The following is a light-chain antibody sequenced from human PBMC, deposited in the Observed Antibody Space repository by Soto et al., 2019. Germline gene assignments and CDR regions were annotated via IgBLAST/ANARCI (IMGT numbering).Light chain of an antibody. V-gene: IGLV2-8*01. J-gene: IGLJ2*01. CDR1: SSDVDDYKY. Sequence: QAVVTQPPSASGSRGQSVTISCTGISSDVDDYKYVSWYQQHPGKAPKLIIYELSQRPSGVPDRFSGSKSGNAASLTVSGLQADDEADYYCSSYAGSNNLHVVFGGGTKLTVL. CDR3: SSYAGSNNLHVV. CDR2: ELS.